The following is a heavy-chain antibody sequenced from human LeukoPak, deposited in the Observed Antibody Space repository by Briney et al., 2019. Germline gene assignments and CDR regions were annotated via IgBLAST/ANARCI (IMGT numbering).Heavy chain of an antibody. CDR1: GLTFDDYA. D-gene: IGHD3/OR15-3a*01. Sequence: GRSLRLSCAASGLTFDDYAMHRVRQAPGKGLEWVSGISWNSGSIGYADSVKGRFTISRDNAKNSLYLQMNSLRVEDTALYYCAKGVSAWTNTAGFDYWGQGTLVTVSS. J-gene: IGHJ4*02. CDR3: AKGVSAWTNTAGFDY. CDR2: ISWNSGSI. V-gene: IGHV3-9*01.